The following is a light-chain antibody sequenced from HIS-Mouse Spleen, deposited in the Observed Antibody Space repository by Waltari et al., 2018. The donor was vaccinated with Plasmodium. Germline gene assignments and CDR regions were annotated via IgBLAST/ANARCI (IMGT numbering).Light chain of an antibody. Sequence: SSRARHLVSPRSLAWSPHKPDQDPRYRVYGAASRATGIPDRFIGSGSGTDFTLTISRLEPEDFAVYYCQQYGSSPYTFGQGTKLEIK. CDR1: HLVSPRS. CDR3: QQYGSSPYT. CDR2: GAA. J-gene: IGKJ2*01. V-gene: IGKV3-20*01.